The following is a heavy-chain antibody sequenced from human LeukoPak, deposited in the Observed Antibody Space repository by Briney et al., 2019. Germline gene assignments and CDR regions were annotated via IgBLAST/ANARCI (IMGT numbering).Heavy chain of an antibody. CDR2: ISSSGSTI. V-gene: IGHV3-48*03. J-gene: IGHJ6*03. CDR1: GFTFSSYE. Sequence: PGGSLRLSCAASGFTFSSYEMNWVRQAPGKGLEWVSYISSSGSTIYYADSVKGRFTISRDNAKNSLYLQMNSLRAEDTAVYYCARARQTAPDPYYYYYMDVWGKGTTVTISS. CDR3: ARARQTAPDPYYYYYMDV.